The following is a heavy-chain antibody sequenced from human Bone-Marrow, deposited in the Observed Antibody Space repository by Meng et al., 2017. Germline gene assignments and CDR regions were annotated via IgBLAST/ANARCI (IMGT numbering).Heavy chain of an antibody. V-gene: IGHV6-1*01. Sequence: SQTRSLTGAISGDSVSSNSAAWNWIRQSPSRGLEWLGRTYYRSKWYNDYAVSVKSRITINPDTSKNQFSLQLNSVTPEDTAVYYCARAPHGTGDWDPQDYWGQGTLVTVSS. CDR2: TYYRSKWYN. J-gene: IGHJ4*02. CDR1: GDSVSSNSAA. CDR3: ARAPHGTGDWDPQDY. D-gene: IGHD7-27*01.